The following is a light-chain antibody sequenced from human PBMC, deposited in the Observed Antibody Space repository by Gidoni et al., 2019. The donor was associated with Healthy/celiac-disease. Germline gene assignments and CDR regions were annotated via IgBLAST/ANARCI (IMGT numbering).Light chain of an antibody. CDR1: QSISSW. J-gene: IGKJ1*01. CDR2: KAS. V-gene: IGKV1-5*03. Sequence: DIQMTQSPSTLSASVGDRVTITCRASQSISSWLAWYQQKPGKAPKLLIYKASSLESGVPSRVSGSGSGTEFTLTISSLQPYDFATYYCQHHGTFGQGTKVEIK. CDR3: QHHGT.